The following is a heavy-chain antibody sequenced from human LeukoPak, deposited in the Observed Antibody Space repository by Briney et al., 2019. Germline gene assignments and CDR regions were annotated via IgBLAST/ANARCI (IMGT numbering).Heavy chain of an antibody. CDR1: GYTFTGYY. Sequence: ASVRVSCKASGYTFTGYYMHWLRQAPGQGLEWMGWINPNSGGTNYAQKFQGRVTMTRDTSISTAYMELSGLRSDDTAVFYCARGIAARFNWFDPWGQGTLVTVSS. D-gene: IGHD6-25*01. J-gene: IGHJ5*02. V-gene: IGHV1-2*02. CDR2: INPNSGGT. CDR3: ARGIAARFNWFDP.